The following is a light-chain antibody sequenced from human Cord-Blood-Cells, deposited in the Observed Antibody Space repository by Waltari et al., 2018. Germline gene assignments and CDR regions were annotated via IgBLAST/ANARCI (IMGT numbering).Light chain of an antibody. Sequence: DIVMTQSPASLAVSLGERATTNGKSSQSVLYSSNNKNYLAWYQQQPGQPPKLLIYWASTRESGVPDRFSGSGSGTDFTLTISSLQAEDVAVYYCQQYYSTPTFGQGTKVESK. V-gene: IGKV4-1*01. J-gene: IGKJ1*01. CDR1: QSVLYSSNNKNY. CDR2: WAS. CDR3: QQYYSTPT.